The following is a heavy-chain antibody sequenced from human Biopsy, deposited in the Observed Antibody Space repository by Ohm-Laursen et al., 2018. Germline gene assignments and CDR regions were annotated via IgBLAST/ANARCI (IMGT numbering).Heavy chain of an antibody. CDR3: ARHLTGFWFDP. CDR1: GGSISSSTTYY. CDR2: IYNTETT. V-gene: IGHV4-39*01. D-gene: IGHD7-27*01. J-gene: IGHJ5*02. Sequence: SETLSLTCSVSGGSISSSTTYYWAWLRQPPGKGLEWIGSIYNTETTFYNPSLKSRVTISVDTSTNQFSLKVSSVSAADTALYFCARHLTGFWFDPWGHGTLVTASS.